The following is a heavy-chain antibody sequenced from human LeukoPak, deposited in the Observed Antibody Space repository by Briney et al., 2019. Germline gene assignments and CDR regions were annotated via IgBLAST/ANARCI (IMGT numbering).Heavy chain of an antibody. CDR2: ISYDGSNK. Sequence: GRSLRLSCAASGFTFSSYGMHWVRQAPGKGLEWVAVISYDGSNKYYADSVKGRFTISRDNSKNTLYLQMNSLRVEDTAVYYCAKDPKIESWGQGTLVTVSS. CDR1: GFTFSSYG. J-gene: IGHJ5*01. V-gene: IGHV3-30*18. CDR3: AKDPKIES.